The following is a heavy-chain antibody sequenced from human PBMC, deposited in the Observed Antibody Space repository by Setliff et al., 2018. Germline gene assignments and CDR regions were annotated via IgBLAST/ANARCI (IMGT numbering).Heavy chain of an antibody. V-gene: IGHV4-31*03. J-gene: IGHJ4*02. CDR2: IYYGGST. CDR1: GGSISSGGYY. D-gene: IGHD2-15*01. CDR3: ARCSRGGNDLNY. Sequence: TLSLTCTVSGGSISSGGYYWSWIRQHPGKGLEWIGYIYYGGSTYYNPSLKSRVTISVDTSKNQFSLKLSSVTAADTAVYYCARCSRGGNDLNYWGQGTLVTVSS.